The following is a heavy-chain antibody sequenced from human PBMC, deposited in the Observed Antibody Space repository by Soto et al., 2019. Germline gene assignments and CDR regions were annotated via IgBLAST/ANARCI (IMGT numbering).Heavy chain of an antibody. V-gene: IGHV4-30-4*01. J-gene: IGHJ5*02. CDR2: VFYSGSA. CDR1: GGSISSRDSY. Sequence: QVQLQESGPGLVKPSQTLSLICTVSGGSISSRDSYWSWIRQSPGKGLEWIGYVFYSGSAYYNPSLKSRVTISVDTSKNQFSLNLKSETGADTAMYFCARDRAGYKAYDAWGQGTLVTVAS. CDR3: ARDRAGYKAYDA. D-gene: IGHD5-12*01.